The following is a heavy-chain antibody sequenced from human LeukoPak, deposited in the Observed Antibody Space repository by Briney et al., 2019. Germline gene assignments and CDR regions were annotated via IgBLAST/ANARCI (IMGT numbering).Heavy chain of an antibody. Sequence: PGRSLRLSCAASGITFSSYGMHWVRQAPGKGLEWVAVISYDGSNEYYADSVKGRFTISRDNSKNTLYLQMNSLRAEDTAVYYCAKEAEAGIVVEIAATLFPFDYWGQGALVTVSS. D-gene: IGHD2-15*01. CDR3: AKEAEAGIVVEIAATLFPFDY. CDR2: ISYDGSNE. CDR1: GITFSSYG. V-gene: IGHV3-30*18. J-gene: IGHJ4*02.